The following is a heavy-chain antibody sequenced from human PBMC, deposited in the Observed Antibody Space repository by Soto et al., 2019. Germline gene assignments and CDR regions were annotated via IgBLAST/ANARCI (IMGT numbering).Heavy chain of an antibody. V-gene: IGHV1-18*04. CDR1: GYTFTTYG. CDR3: ARDLYYGSGGYRWFDP. J-gene: IGHJ5*02. CDR2: ISAYNGNT. Sequence: GASVKVSWKASGYTFTTYGISWVRQAPGQGLEWMGWISAYNGNTKYAQTLQGRVTMTTDTSTTTAYMELRSLRSDDTAVYYCARDLYYGSGGYRWFDPWGQGTLVTVSS. D-gene: IGHD3-10*01.